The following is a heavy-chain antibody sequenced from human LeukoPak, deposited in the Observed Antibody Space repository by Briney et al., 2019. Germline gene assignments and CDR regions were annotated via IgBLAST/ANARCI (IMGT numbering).Heavy chain of an antibody. Sequence: GGSLRLSCAASGFTFSSYSMNWVRQAPGKGLEWVSSISSSSNSIYYADSVKGRFTISRDNAKNSLYLQVNSLRAEDTAVYFCARVSSGITHNDWGQGTLVTVSS. CDR1: GFTFSSYS. CDR2: ISSSSNSI. D-gene: IGHD3-10*01. V-gene: IGHV3-21*01. J-gene: IGHJ4*02. CDR3: ARVSSGITHND.